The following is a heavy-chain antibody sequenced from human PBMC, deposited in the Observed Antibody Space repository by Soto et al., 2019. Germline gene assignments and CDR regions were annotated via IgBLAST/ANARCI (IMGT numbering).Heavy chain of an antibody. Sequence: PSETLSLTCSVSGGSISSGYYYWSWIRQPPGKGLEWIGNIYYSGSTHYNSSLKSRATISVDTSQNQFPLELTSVTAADTAVYHCARARYFGVDVWGQGTTVTVSS. CDR2: IYYSGST. D-gene: IGHD3-9*01. V-gene: IGHV4-39*01. J-gene: IGHJ6*02. CDR1: GGSISSGYYY. CDR3: ARARYFGVDV.